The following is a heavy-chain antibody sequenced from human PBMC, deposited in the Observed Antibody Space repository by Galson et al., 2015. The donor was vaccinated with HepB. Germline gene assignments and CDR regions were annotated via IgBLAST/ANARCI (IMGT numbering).Heavy chain of an antibody. J-gene: IGHJ5*01. CDR3: ARVRTTLVREVITNNWFDS. D-gene: IGHD3-10*01. Sequence: SLRLSCAASEFTFSDYYMSWIRQAPGKGLEWVSYISASSTYTNYADSVKGRFTISSDNAKNSLYLQMNSLRAEDTAVYYCARVRTTLVREVITNNWFDSWGQGTLVTVSS. CDR2: ISASSTYT. CDR1: EFTFSDYY. V-gene: IGHV3-11*06.